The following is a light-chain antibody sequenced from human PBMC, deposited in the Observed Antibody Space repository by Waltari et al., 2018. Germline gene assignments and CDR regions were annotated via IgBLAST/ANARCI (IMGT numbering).Light chain of an antibody. CDR1: SSNIGSNY. CDR3: ATWDDSLNALV. J-gene: IGLJ3*02. V-gene: IGLV1-47*01. Sequence: QSVLTQPPSASGTPGQRVAISCSGSSSNIGSNYLYWYQQLPGTAPKPLIYKSVQSSSGGLCRFSGSTAGTAASLAISGLRSEDDADYYCATWDDSLNALVFGGGTKLTVL. CDR2: KSV.